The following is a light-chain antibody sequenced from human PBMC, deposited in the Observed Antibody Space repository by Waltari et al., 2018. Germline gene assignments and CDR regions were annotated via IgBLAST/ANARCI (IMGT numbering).Light chain of an antibody. CDR1: QNVGRT. CDR2: DTS. CDR3: QQLSNWPQWT. Sequence: EIVLTQSPATLSLSPGERATLSCRASQNVGRTLPWYQQKPGQAPRRLIYDTSNRATGSPARFSGSGSGTDFTLTISSLEAEDFAVYYCQQLSNWPQWTFGQGTKVEF. J-gene: IGKJ1*01. V-gene: IGKV3-11*01.